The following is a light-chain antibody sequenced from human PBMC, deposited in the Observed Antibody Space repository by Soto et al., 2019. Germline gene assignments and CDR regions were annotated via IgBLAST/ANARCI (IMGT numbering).Light chain of an antibody. Sequence: SYELTQPPSVSVSPGQTARITCSGDALPKQYAYWYQQKPGQAPMMVIYKDSERPSGIPERFSGSSSGTTVTLTISGVQAEDEADYYCQSADSSGTCVVFGGGTQLTVL. CDR1: ALPKQY. CDR2: KDS. V-gene: IGLV3-25*03. J-gene: IGLJ2*01. CDR3: QSADSSGTCVV.